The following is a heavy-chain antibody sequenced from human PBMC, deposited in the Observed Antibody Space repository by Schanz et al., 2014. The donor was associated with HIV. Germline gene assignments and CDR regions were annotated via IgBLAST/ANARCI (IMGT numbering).Heavy chain of an antibody. V-gene: IGHV3-21*01. CDR1: GFTFSTYT. D-gene: IGHD1-26*01. CDR2: IDTRSNYK. Sequence: VQLVESGGGVVQPGRSLRLSCTASGFTFSTYTMNWVRKAPGKGLEWVSSIDTRSNYKYYADSVMGRFTISRDNAKKSLYLQMNSLRTEDTAVYYCARDRISTVGAPHFDLWGQGTLVTVSS. J-gene: IGHJ4*02. CDR3: ARDRISTVGAPHFDL.